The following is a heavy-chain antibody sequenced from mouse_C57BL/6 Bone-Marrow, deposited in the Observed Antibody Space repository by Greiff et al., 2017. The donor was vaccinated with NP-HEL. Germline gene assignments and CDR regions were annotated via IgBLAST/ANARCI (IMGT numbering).Heavy chain of an antibody. CDR3: ARGGSSGYGAWFAY. CDR1: GFSLTSYA. CDR2: IWTGGGT. D-gene: IGHD3-2*02. V-gene: IGHV2-9-1*01. Sequence: VQGVESGPGLVAPSQSLSITCTVSGFSLTSYAISWVRQPPGKGLEWLGVIWTGGGTNYNSALKSRLSISKDNSKSQVFLKMNSLQTDDTARYYCARGGSSGYGAWFAYWGQGTLVTVSA. J-gene: IGHJ3*01.